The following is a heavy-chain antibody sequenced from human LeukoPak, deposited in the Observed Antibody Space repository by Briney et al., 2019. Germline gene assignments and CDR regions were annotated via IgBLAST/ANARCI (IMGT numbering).Heavy chain of an antibody. CDR3: TRRLDD. V-gene: IGHV3-7*01. CDR2: IKHDESEK. CDR1: GFSFNSDW. D-gene: IGHD3-16*01. J-gene: IGHJ4*02. Sequence: GGSLRLSCAASGFSFNSDWMDWVRQAPGKGLEWVANIKHDESEKNYLDSVKGRFTISRDNAQNSSYLQMNGLRVEDTAVYYCTRRLDDWGQGTLVTVSS.